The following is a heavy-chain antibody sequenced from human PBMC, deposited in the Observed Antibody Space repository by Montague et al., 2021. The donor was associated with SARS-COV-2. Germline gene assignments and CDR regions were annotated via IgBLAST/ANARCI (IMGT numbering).Heavy chain of an antibody. CDR3: AVQPRDSSAWHPFDY. D-gene: IGHD6-19*01. V-gene: IGHV3-33*01. Sequence: SLRLSCSASGFTFSTYAIHWVRQAPGKGLEWVAIMSHDGSYEHYAASVKGRFTISRDSSKNTLHLQMNSLTAEDTAVYYCAVQPRDSSAWHPFDYWGQGTLVTVSS. CDR1: GFTFSTYA. J-gene: IGHJ4*02. CDR2: MSHDGSYE.